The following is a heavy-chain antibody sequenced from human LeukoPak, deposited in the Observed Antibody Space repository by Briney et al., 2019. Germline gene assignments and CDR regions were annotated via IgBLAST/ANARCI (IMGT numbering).Heavy chain of an antibody. CDR3: AKGGNSYGYGSAFDI. J-gene: IGHJ3*02. CDR1: GFTFSSYG. Sequence: PGRSLRLSCAASGFTFSSYGMHWVRQAPGKGLEWVAVISYDGSNKYYADSVKGRFTISRDNSKNTLYLQMNSLRAEDTAVYYCAKGGNSYGYGSAFDIWGQETMVTVSS. V-gene: IGHV3-30*18. CDR2: ISYDGSNK. D-gene: IGHD5-18*01.